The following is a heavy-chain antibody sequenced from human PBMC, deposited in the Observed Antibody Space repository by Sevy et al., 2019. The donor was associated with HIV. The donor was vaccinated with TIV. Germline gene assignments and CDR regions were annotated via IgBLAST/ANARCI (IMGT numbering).Heavy chain of an antibody. CDR2: ISSSGSTI. Sequence: GGSPRLSCAASGFTFSDYYMSWIRQAPGKGLEWVSYISSSGSTIYYADSVKGRFTISRDNAKNSLYLQMNSLRAEDTAVYYCAGPTRPGYYYGMDVWGQGTTVTVSS. CDR3: AGPTRPGYYYGMDV. V-gene: IGHV3-11*01. J-gene: IGHJ6*02. CDR1: GFTFSDYY. D-gene: IGHD6-6*01.